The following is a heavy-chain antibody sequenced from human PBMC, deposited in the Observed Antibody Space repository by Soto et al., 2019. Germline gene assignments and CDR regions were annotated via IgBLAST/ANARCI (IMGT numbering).Heavy chain of an antibody. CDR3: ARGGHYDALTGYYWDASDI. CDR2: NRKKLGIYTT. J-gene: IGHJ3*02. CDR1: GFTFSDHY. Sequence: EVQLVESGGGLVQPGGSLRLSCVASGFTFSDHYMDWVRQAPGKGLEWVGRNRKKLGIYTTEYAASVKGRFTISRDDSKDSLYLQMNSLKTEDTAVYYCARGGHYDALTGYYWDASDIWGQGTMVTVSS. D-gene: IGHD3-9*01. V-gene: IGHV3-72*01.